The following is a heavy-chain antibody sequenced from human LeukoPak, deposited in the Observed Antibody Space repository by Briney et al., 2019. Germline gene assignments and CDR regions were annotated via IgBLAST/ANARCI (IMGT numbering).Heavy chain of an antibody. CDR3: ARDLGMFDP. D-gene: IGHD1-26*01. CDR1: GYNFTGYY. Sequence: ASVKVSCTASGYNFTGYYMHWVRQAPGQGLEWMGWINAGNGNTKYSQKFQGRVTTTRDTSASTAYMELSSLRSEDTAVYYCARDLGMFDPWGQRTLVAVS. J-gene: IGHJ5*02. CDR2: INAGNGNT. V-gene: IGHV1-3*01.